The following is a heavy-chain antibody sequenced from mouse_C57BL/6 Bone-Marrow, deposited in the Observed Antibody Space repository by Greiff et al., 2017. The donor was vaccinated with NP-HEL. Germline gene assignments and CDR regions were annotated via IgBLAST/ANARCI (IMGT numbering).Heavy chain of an antibody. Sequence: QVQLQQSGPELVKPGASVKISCKASGYSFTSYYIHWVKQRPGQGLEWIGWIYPGSGNTKYNEKFKGKATLTADTSSSTAYMQLSSLTSEDSAVYYCARQQRKRREGPCDYWGQGTTLTVSS. J-gene: IGHJ2*01. CDR2: IYPGSGNT. CDR1: GYSFTSYY. V-gene: IGHV1-66*01. D-gene: IGHD3-3*01. CDR3: ARQQRKRREGPCDY.